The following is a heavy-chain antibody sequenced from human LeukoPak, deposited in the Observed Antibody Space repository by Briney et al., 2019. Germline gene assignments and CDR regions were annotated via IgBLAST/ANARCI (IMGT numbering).Heavy chain of an antibody. J-gene: IGHJ4*02. CDR3: ARDGGYNWNYRFDY. CDR1: GYTFTGYY. D-gene: IGHD1-7*01. CDR2: INPNSGST. V-gene: IGHV1-2*06. Sequence: SVKVSCKASGYTFTGYYMHWVRQAPGKGLEWVGRINPNSGSTNYAQKFQGRVTMTRDTSISTAYMELSRLRSDDTAVYYCARDGGYNWNYRFDYWGQGTLVTVSS.